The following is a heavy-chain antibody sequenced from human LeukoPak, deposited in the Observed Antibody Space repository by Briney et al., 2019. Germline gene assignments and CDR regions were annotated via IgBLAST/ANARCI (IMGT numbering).Heavy chain of an antibody. Sequence: SETLSLTCTVSGGSISSSSYYWGWIRQPPGKGLEWIGSIYYSGSTCYNPSLKSRVTISVDTSKNQFSLKLSSVTAADAAVYYCARDSRSNYLTDYWGQGTLVTVSS. CDR1: GGSISSSSYY. D-gene: IGHD3-22*01. CDR3: ARDSRSNYLTDY. V-gene: IGHV4-39*07. J-gene: IGHJ4*02. CDR2: IYYSGST.